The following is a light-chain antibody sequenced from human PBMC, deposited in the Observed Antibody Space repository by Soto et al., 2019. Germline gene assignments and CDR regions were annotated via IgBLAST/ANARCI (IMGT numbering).Light chain of an antibody. CDR1: SSDVGGYNY. CDR3: CSYAGSDTFFV. CDR2: DVT. V-gene: IGLV2-11*01. Sequence: QPVLTQPRSVSGSPGQSVTISCAGTSSDVGGYNYVSWFQQHPGRAPKVVIFDVTKRPSGVPDRFSGSKSGNTASLTITGLQAADEADYFCCSYAGSDTFFVFGTGTKVTVL. J-gene: IGLJ1*01.